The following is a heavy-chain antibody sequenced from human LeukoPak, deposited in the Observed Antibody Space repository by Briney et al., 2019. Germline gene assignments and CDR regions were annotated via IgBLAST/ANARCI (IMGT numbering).Heavy chain of an antibody. CDR3: ARGVAAAGIDY. D-gene: IGHD6-13*01. J-gene: IGHJ4*02. Sequence: SETLSLTCTVSGGSISSYYWSWIRQPPGKGLEWIGYIYYSGSTNYNPSLKCRVTISVDTSKNQFSLKLSSVTAADTAVYYCARGVAAAGIDYWGQGTLVTVSS. CDR1: GGSISSYY. CDR2: IYYSGST. V-gene: IGHV4-59*01.